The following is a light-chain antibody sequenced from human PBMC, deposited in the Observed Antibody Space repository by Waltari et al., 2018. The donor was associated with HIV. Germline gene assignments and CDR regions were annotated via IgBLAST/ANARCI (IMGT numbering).Light chain of an antibody. V-gene: IGLV3-21*04. J-gene: IGLJ2*01. CDR1: NIERKS. Sequence: SSLLTQIPSVSVAPGQTARITCGGNNIERKSVHWYQQKPGQAPLLVIYYDSDRPSGIPERFSGSNSGNTATLTISRVGDGDEADYYCQVWDSSSDHGLFGGGTRLTVL. CDR2: YDS. CDR3: QVWDSSSDHGL.